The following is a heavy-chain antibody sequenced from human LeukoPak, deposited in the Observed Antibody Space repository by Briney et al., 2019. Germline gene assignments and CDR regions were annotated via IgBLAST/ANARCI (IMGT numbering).Heavy chain of an antibody. D-gene: IGHD3-22*01. J-gene: IGHJ4*02. CDR3: ASNTGSDSSGYAY. V-gene: IGHV1-18*01. CDR2: ISVYNGDT. CDR1: GYTFTIYG. Sequence: APVTVSCKSSGYTFTIYGITWVRQPPGQGLEWMGWISVYNGDTNYEQKLQGRVTMTTETSTSTAYMELRSLRSNDTAVYYCASNTGSDSSGYAYWGQGTLVTVSS.